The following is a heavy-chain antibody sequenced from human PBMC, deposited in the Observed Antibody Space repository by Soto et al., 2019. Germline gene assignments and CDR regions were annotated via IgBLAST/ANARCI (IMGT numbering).Heavy chain of an antibody. V-gene: IGHV3-30*18. CDR3: AKDRTMSRGGLDP. D-gene: IGHD3-10*01. Sequence: QVQLVESGGGVVQPGRSLKLSCAASGFTFSYYGMHWVRQAPGKGLEWVAVILYDGSEEYYADPVKGRFIISRDNSRNNMYLQMNSLTADDTGVYYCAKDRTMSRGGLDPWGQGTLVTVSS. CDR2: ILYDGSEE. J-gene: IGHJ5*02. CDR1: GFTFSYYG.